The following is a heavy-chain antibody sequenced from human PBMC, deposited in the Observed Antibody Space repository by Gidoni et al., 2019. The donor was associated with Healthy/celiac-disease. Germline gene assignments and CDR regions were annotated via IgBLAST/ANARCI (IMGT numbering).Heavy chain of an antibody. D-gene: IGHD3-10*01. V-gene: IGHV1-69*04. J-gene: IGHJ6*03. CDR3: ASITWSAPDYYYYYMDV. CDR1: GGTFSSYA. CDR2: IIPILGIA. Sequence: HVQLVPSGAAVKKPGSSVTVSCKASGGTFSSYAISWVRQAPGQGLEWMGRIIPILGIANYAQKFQGRVTITADKSTSTAYMELSSLRSEDTAVYYCASITWSAPDYYYYYMDVWGKGTTVTVSS.